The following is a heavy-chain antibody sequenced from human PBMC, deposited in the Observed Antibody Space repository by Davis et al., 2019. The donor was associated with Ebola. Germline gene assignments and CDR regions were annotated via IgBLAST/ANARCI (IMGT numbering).Heavy chain of an antibody. CDR3: ARDSQNGGYYGMDV. D-gene: IGHD4-23*01. CDR1: GYTFRNSA. CDR2: INPSGGST. J-gene: IGHJ6*04. Sequence: ASVKVSCKASGYTFRNSAISWVRQAPGQGLEWMGIINPSGGSTSYAQKFQGRVTMTRDTSTSTVYMELSSLRSEDTAVYYCARDSQNGGYYGMDVWGKGTTVTVSS. V-gene: IGHV1-46*01.